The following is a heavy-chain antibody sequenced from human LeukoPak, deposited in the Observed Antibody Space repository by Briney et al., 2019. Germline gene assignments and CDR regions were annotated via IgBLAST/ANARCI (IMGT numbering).Heavy chain of an antibody. CDR3: ARGPYSYDSSGAFDI. V-gene: IGHV4-4*02. J-gene: IGHJ3*02. CDR1: GGSISSTFW. D-gene: IGHD3-22*01. Sequence: SGTLSLTCAVSGGSISSTFWWSWVRQPPGKGLEWIGSIYHSGSTYYNPSLKSRVTISVDTSKNQFSLKLSSVTAADTAVYFCARGPYSYDSSGAFDIWGQGTMVTVSS. CDR2: IYHSGST.